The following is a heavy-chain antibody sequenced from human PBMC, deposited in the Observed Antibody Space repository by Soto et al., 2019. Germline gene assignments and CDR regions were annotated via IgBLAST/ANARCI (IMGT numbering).Heavy chain of an antibody. D-gene: IGHD6-13*01. J-gene: IGHJ4*02. Sequence: LSLTCTVSGGSISSGDYYWSWIRQPPGKGLEWIGYIYYSGSTYYNPSLKSRVTISVDTSKNQFSLKLSSVTAADTAVYYCARVFFGYSSSWYYFDYWGQGTLVTVSS. CDR3: ARVFFGYSSSWYYFDY. CDR2: IYYSGST. V-gene: IGHV4-30-4*01. CDR1: GGSISSGDYY.